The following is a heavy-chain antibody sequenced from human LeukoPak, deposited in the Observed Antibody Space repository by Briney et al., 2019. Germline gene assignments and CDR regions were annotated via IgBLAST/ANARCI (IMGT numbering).Heavy chain of an antibody. J-gene: IGHJ4*02. CDR1: GFTFSSYW. D-gene: IGHD2-2*01. V-gene: IGHV3-74*01. CDR2: INSDGSST. Sequence: PEGSLRLSCAASGFTFSSYWMHWVRQAPGKGLVWVSRINSDGSSTSYADSVKGRFTISRDNAKNTLYLQMNSLRAEDTAVYYCARGGVAASVVVVPAAIAYWGQGTLVTVSS. CDR3: ARGGVAASVVVVPAAIAY.